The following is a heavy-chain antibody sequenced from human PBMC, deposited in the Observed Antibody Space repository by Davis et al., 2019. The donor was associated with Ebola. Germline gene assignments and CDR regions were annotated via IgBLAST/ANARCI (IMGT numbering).Heavy chain of an antibody. CDR1: GYTFTGYY. CDR2: ISAYNGNT. D-gene: IGHD1-26*01. J-gene: IGHJ4*02. Sequence: AASVKVSCKASGYTFTGYYMHWVRQAPGQGLEWMGWISAYNGNTNYAQKLQGRVTMTTDTSTSTAYMELRSLRSDDTAVYYCARDLWELLRASNLPFDYWGQGTLVTVSS. V-gene: IGHV1-18*04. CDR3: ARDLWELLRASNLPFDY.